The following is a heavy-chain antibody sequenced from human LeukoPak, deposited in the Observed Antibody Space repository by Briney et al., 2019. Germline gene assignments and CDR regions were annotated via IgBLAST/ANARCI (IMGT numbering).Heavy chain of an antibody. CDR3: ARHSPSGGYFDY. J-gene: IGHJ4*02. V-gene: IGHV4-61*03. CDR2: IYYSGTT. CDR1: GGSISSAGYY. Sequence: NPSETLSLTCTVSGGSISSAGYYWTWIRQHPGKGLEWIGFIYYSGTTNSSPSLKSRVTISLDTSKNHFSLKLNSVTAADTAVYYCARHSPSGGYFDYWGQGVLVTVSS. D-gene: IGHD3-10*01.